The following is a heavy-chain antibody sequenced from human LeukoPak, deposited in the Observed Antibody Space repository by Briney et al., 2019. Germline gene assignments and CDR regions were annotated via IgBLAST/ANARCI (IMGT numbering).Heavy chain of an antibody. Sequence: PGGSLRLSCAASGFTFSSYAMHWVRQAPGKGPEWVAVITYDGSNKYYADSVKGRFTISRDNSKNTLYLQMNSLRAEDTAVYYCARDQFLEWLLAYWGQGTLVTVSS. V-gene: IGHV3-30-3*01. D-gene: IGHD3-3*01. CDR1: GFTFSSYA. CDR3: ARDQFLEWLLAY. J-gene: IGHJ4*02. CDR2: ITYDGSNK.